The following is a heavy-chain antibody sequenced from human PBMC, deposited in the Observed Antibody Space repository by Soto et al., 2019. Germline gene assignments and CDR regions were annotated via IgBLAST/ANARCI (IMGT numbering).Heavy chain of an antibody. CDR2: IYYSGST. CDR3: ARDTGNTYNRYNWFDP. CDR1: GGSISSGGYY. J-gene: IGHJ5*02. Sequence: QVQLQESGPGLVKPSQTLSLTCTVSGGSISSGGYYWSWIRQHPGKGLEWIGYIYYSGSTYYNPSLKSRVTISGDTSTTQFSLKLSSVTAADTAVYYCARDTGNTYNRYNWFDPWGQGTLVTVSS. D-gene: IGHD1-1*01. V-gene: IGHV4-31*03.